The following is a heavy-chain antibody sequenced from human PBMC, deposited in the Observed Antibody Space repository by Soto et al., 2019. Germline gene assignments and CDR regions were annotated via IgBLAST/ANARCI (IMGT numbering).Heavy chain of an antibody. CDR1: GGSISSYY. CDR2: IYYSGST. CDR3: ARGGLVARRGVFDY. J-gene: IGHJ4*02. D-gene: IGHD2-15*01. Sequence: SETLSLTCTVSGGSISSYYWSWIRQPPGKGLEWIGYIYYSGSTNYNPSLKSRVTISVDTSKNQFSLKLSSVTAADTAVYYRARGGLVARRGVFDYWGQGTLVTVSS. V-gene: IGHV4-59*01.